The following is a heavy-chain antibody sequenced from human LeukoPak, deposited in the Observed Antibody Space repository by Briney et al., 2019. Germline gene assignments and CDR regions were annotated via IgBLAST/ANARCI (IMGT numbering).Heavy chain of an antibody. Sequence: SETLSLTCTVSGGSISSGSYYWSWIRQPAGKGLEWIGRIYTRGSTNYNPSLKSRVTISVATSKNQFSLKLSSVTAADTAVYYCASTIGDGSGSYYPFAYWGQGTLITVSS. V-gene: IGHV4-61*02. CDR2: IYTRGST. J-gene: IGHJ4*02. D-gene: IGHD3-10*01. CDR1: GGSISSGSYY. CDR3: ASTIGDGSGSYYPFAY.